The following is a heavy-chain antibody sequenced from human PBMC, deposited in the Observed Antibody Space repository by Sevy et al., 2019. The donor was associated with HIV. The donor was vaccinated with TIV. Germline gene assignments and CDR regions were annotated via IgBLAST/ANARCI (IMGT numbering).Heavy chain of an antibody. V-gene: IGHV3-15*01. CDR3: TTGPPGFYGMDV. J-gene: IGHJ6*02. CDR1: GFTFSNAW. CDR2: IKSKTDGGTT. Sequence: GGSLRLSCAASGFTFSNAWMSWVRQAPGKGLEWVGRIKSKTDGGTTDYPAPVKGRFTISRDDSKNTLYLQMNSLKTEDTAVYYCTTGPPGFYGMDVWGQGTTVTVSS.